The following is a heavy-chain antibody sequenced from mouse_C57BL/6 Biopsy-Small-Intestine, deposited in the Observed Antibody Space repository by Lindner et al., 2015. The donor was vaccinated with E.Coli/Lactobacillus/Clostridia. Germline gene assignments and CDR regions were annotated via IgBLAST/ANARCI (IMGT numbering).Heavy chain of an antibody. CDR1: GYAFSSYW. Sequence: VQLQESGAELVKPGASVKISCKASGYAFSSYWMNWAKQRPGEGLEWIGQIYPGNGDANYNGKFTGKATLTADKSSSTAYMQLSSLTSEDSAVYFCARRTTVVMDYWGQGTSVTVSS. J-gene: IGHJ4*01. CDR3: ARRTTVVMDY. D-gene: IGHD1-1*01. V-gene: IGHV1-80*01. CDR2: IYPGNGDA.